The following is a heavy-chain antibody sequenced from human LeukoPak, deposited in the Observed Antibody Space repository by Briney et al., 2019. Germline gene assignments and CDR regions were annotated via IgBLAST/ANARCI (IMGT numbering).Heavy chain of an antibody. V-gene: IGHV4-4*07. J-gene: IGHJ4*02. D-gene: IGHD6-13*01. Sequence: SETLSLTCTVSGGSISSSYWSWIRQPAGKGLEWIGRIYTTGSTNYNPSLQSRVTISVDTSKNQFSLKLSSVTAADTAVYYCARDGASIAAVGTDYFDYWGQGTLVTVSS. CDR1: GGSISSSY. CDR3: ARDGASIAAVGTDYFDY. CDR2: IYTTGST.